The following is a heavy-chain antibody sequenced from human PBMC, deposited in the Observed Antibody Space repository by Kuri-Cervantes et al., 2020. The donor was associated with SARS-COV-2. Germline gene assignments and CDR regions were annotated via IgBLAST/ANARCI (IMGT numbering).Heavy chain of an antibody. Sequence: GESLKISCAASGFTFSSYDMHWVRQATGKGLEWVSAIGTAGGPYYPGSVKGRFTISRENAKNSLYLQMNSLRAGDTAVYYCAKGSHDYGANGDYWGQGTLVTVSS. V-gene: IGHV3-13*05. CDR3: AKGSHDYGANGDY. D-gene: IGHD4-17*01. J-gene: IGHJ4*02. CDR1: GFTFSSYD. CDR2: IGTAGGP.